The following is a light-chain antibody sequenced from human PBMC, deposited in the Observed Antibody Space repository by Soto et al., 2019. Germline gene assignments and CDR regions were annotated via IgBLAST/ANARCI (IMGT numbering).Light chain of an antibody. CDR1: KNDIGVYDF. Sequence: QSALTQPPSASGSPGQSVTISCTGTKNDIGVYDFVSWYQHHPGKAPRLIIYDVTQRPSGVPDRFSGSKSGNAASLTISGLQAEDEADYYCCSYAGSHTKYVFGTGTQLTVL. CDR3: CSYAGSHTKYV. CDR2: DVT. V-gene: IGLV2-11*01. J-gene: IGLJ1*01.